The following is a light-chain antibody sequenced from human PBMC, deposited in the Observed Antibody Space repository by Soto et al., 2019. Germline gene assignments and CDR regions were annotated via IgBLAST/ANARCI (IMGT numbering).Light chain of an antibody. J-gene: IGLJ1*01. CDR3: QVCERFSDHNFV. Sequence: SYELTQPPSVSVSPGQTASITCGGDNIGTKSVHGYQQRPGQAPVLVVYDDKKRPSGIPERFSGSNSGNTATLTISRVETGDEADYYCQVCERFSDHNFVFGDGTKVTVL. CDR1: NIGTKS. V-gene: IGLV3-21*02. CDR2: DDK.